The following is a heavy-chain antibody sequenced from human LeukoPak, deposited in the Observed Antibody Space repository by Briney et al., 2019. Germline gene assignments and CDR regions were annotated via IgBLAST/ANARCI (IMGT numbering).Heavy chain of an antibody. CDR3: ARAFGIQSNY. Sequence: SETLSLTCAVYGGSFSGYYWSWIRQPPGKGLEWIGEIKDSGSTNYNPSLKSRVIMSVDTSKYQLSLHLSSVTATDTAVYYCARAFGIQSNYWGQGALVTVSS. V-gene: IGHV4-34*01. D-gene: IGHD3-16*01. CDR1: GGSFSGYY. CDR2: IKDSGST. J-gene: IGHJ4*02.